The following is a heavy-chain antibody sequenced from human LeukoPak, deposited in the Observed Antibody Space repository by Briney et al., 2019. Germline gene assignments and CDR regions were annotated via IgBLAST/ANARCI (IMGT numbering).Heavy chain of an antibody. CDR2: IYYSGST. V-gene: IGHV4-39*07. CDR1: GGSISSSSYY. D-gene: IGHD6-19*01. J-gene: IGHJ6*03. Sequence: SETLSLTCTVSGGSISSSSYYWGWIRQPPGKGLEWIGSIYYSGSTYYNPSLKSRVTISVDTSKNQFSLKLSSVTAADTAVYYCASGQPFSSGWWYYYYYMDVWGKGTTVTVSS. CDR3: ASGQPFSSGWWYYYYYMDV.